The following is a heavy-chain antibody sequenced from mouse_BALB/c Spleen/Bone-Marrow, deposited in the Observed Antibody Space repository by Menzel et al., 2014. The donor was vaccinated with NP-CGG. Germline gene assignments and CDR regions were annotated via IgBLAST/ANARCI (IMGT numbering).Heavy chain of an antibody. CDR1: RFDFSGYW. J-gene: IGHJ3*01. CDR3: ARNYGYSLAY. D-gene: IGHD2-2*01. Sequence: EVKLMDSGGGLVQTGGSLLLSSAAKRFDFSGYWMGLDRPAPGKGLEWLGEINPDSSPTTYTTSLKDKFIISRDNDKNTLILQMSKVRAEDTALYDCARNYGYSLAYLYQGTLVTVSA. V-gene: IGHV4-1*02. CDR2: INPDSSPT.